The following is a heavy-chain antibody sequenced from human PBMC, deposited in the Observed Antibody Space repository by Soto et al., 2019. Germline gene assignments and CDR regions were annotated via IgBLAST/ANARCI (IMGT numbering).Heavy chain of an antibody. CDR3: AKHPNITGTTSTPEPFDY. CDR2: IYPGDSDS. D-gene: IGHD1-7*01. CDR1: GYSFTSYW. V-gene: IGHV5-51*01. Sequence: GESLKISCKGSGYSFTSYWIGWVRQMPGKGLEWMGIIYPGDSDSRYSTSFQGQVTMSVGKSISTAYLQWSSLRAEDTAVYYCAKHPNITGTTSTPEPFDYWGQGTLVTVSS. J-gene: IGHJ4*02.